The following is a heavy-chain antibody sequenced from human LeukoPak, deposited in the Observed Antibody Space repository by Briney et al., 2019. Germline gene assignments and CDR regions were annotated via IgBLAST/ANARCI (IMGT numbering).Heavy chain of an antibody. CDR1: GFTFDDYA. D-gene: IGHD3-10*01. CDR2: ISWNSGSI. J-gene: IGHJ4*02. CDR3: ARDYGSGRIP. Sequence: GRSLRLSCAASGFTFDDYAMHWVRQAPGKGLEWVSGISWNSGSIYYADSVKGRFTISRDNAKNSLYLQMNSLRAEDTAVYYCARDYGSGRIPWGQGTLVTVSS. V-gene: IGHV3-9*01.